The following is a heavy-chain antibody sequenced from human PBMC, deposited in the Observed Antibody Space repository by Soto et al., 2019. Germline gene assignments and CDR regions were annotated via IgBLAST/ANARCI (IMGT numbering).Heavy chain of an antibody. D-gene: IGHD3-22*01. J-gene: IGHJ4*02. Sequence: GGSLRLSCAASGFTFSSYSMNWVRQAPGKGLEWVSSISSSSSYIYYADSVKGRFTISRDNAKNSLYLQMNSLRAEDTAVYYCARDRNYFDSSGYHGYWGQGTLVPVSS. CDR3: ARDRNYFDSSGYHGY. CDR2: ISSSSSYI. CDR1: GFTFSSYS. V-gene: IGHV3-21*01.